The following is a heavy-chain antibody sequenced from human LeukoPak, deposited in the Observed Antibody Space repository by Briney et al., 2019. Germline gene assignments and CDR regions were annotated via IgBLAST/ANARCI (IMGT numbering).Heavy chain of an antibody. CDR2: ISSSGSTI. CDR1: GFTFSSYA. Sequence: GGSLRLSCAASGFTFSSYAMSWVRQAPGKGLEWVSYISSSGSTIYYADSVKGRFTISRDNAKNSLYLQMNSLSAEDTAVYYCAREVGATHCDYWGQGTLVTVSS. V-gene: IGHV3-48*04. CDR3: AREVGATHCDY. D-gene: IGHD1-26*01. J-gene: IGHJ4*02.